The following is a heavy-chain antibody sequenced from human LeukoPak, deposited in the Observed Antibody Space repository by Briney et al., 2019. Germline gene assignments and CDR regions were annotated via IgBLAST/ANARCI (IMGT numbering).Heavy chain of an antibody. CDR3: ARTDFWSGYYDY. J-gene: IGHJ4*02. V-gene: IGHV4-30-4*08. CDR2: IYYSGST. D-gene: IGHD3-3*01. CDR1: GGSISSGDYY. Sequence: SQTLSLTCAVSGGSISSGDYYWSWIRQPPGKGLEWIGYIYYSGSTYYNPSLKSRVTISVDTSKNQFSLKLSSVTAADTAVYYCARTDFWSGYYDYWGQGTLVTVSS.